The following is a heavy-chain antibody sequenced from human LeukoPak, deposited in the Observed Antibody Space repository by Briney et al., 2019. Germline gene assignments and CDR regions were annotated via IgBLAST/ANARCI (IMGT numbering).Heavy chain of an antibody. Sequence: GGSLRLSCAASGFTFSSYGMHWVRQAPGKGLGWVAVIWYDGNNKYYADSVKGRFTISRDNSKNTLYLQMNSLRAEDTAVYYCAREKKVSLYYFDYWGQGTLVTVSS. D-gene: IGHD5/OR15-5a*01. CDR2: IWYDGNNK. CDR1: GFTFSSYG. J-gene: IGHJ4*02. V-gene: IGHV3-33*01. CDR3: AREKKVSLYYFDY.